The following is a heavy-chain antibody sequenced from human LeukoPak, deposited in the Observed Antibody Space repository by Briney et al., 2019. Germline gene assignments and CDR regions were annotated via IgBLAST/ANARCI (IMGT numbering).Heavy chain of an antibody. J-gene: IGHJ4*02. CDR1: GGTFSSYA. V-gene: IGHV1-69*01. Sequence: SVKVSCKASGGTFSSYAISWVRQAPGQGLEWMGGIIPIFGTANYAQKFQGRVTITADESTSTAYMELSSLRSEDTAVYYCARGRDPITGTGEIDYWGQGTLVTVSS. CDR3: ARGRDPITGTGEIDY. D-gene: IGHD1-20*01. CDR2: IIPIFGTA.